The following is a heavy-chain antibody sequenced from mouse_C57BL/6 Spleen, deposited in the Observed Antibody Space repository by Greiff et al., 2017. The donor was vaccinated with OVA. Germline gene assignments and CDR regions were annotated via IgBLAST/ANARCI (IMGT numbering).Heavy chain of an antibody. Sequence: VKLQQPGAELVKPGASVKLSCKASGYTFTSYWMHWVKQRPGQGLEWIGMIHPNSGSTNYNEKFKSKATLTVDKSSSTAYMQLSSLTSEDSAVYYCARSGYGNYYAMDYWGQGTSVTVSS. D-gene: IGHD3-1*01. CDR2: IHPNSGST. V-gene: IGHV1-64*01. CDR3: ARSGYGNYYAMDY. CDR1: GYTFTSYW. J-gene: IGHJ4*01.